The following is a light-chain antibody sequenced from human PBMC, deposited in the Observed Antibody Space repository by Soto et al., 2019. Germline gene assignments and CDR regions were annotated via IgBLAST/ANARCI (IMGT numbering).Light chain of an antibody. CDR1: SSDVGGYNY. V-gene: IGLV2-8*01. Sequence: QSALTQPPSASGSPGQSVTISCTGTSSDVGGYNYVSWYQQHPGKAPKLMIYEVTKRPSGVPDRFSGSKSGTSASLAISGLRSEDEADYYCAAWDDSLSRAVFGGGTQLTVL. J-gene: IGLJ7*01. CDR3: AAWDDSLSRAV. CDR2: EVT.